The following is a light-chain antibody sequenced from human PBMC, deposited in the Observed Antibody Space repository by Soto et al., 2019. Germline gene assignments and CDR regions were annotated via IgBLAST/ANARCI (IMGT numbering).Light chain of an antibody. CDR2: AAS. J-gene: IGKJ1*01. Sequence: AIQMTQSPSSLSASGGDRVTITCLASQGIRNDLGWYQQKPGKAPKLLIYAASSLQSGVPSRFSGSGSGTDFTLTISSLQPEDFATYYCLQDYNYPWTFGQGTKVDIK. V-gene: IGKV1-6*01. CDR3: LQDYNYPWT. CDR1: QGIRND.